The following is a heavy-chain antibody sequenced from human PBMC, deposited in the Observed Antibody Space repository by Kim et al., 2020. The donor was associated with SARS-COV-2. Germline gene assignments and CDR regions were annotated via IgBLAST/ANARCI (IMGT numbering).Heavy chain of an antibody. Sequence: GGSLRLSCTASGFTFSSYGMHWVRQAPGKGLEWVAVIWDDGGNKYYADSVKGRFTISRDNSRNTLYLQMNSLRAEDTAVYYCPRVPTVLTPDDAFDTWGQGTMFTVSS. J-gene: IGHJ3*02. D-gene: IGHD4-17*01. CDR1: GFTFSSYG. V-gene: IGHV3-33*01. CDR3: PRVPTVLTPDDAFDT. CDR2: IWDDGGNK.